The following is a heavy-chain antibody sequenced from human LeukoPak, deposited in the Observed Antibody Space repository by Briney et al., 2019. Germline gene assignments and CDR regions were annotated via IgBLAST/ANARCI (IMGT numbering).Heavy chain of an antibody. V-gene: IGHV4-59*08. CDR2: IYYSGST. CDR3: ARQARGYGYYFDY. Sequence: PSETLSLTCTVSGGSISSYYWSWIRQPPGKGLEWIGYIYYSGSTNYNPSLKSRVTISVDTSKNQFSLKLSSVTAADTAVYYCARQARGYGYYFDYWGQGTLVTVSS. D-gene: IGHD5-12*01. CDR1: GGSISSYY. J-gene: IGHJ4*02.